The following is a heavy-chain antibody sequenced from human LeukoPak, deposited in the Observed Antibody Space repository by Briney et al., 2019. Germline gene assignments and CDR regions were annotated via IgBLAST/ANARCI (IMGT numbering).Heavy chain of an antibody. CDR1: GFTFTSYV. Sequence: GGYLRLSCAASGFTFTSYVMSWVRQAPGRGLEWVASVGGGGDYTYYSDSVKGRFTISRDNSENTVYLQMKSLRAEDTAVYYCARVGSGTTRDYWGQGTLVTVSS. D-gene: IGHD1-14*01. CDR2: VGGGGDYT. V-gene: IGHV3-23*01. CDR3: ARVGSGTTRDY. J-gene: IGHJ4*02.